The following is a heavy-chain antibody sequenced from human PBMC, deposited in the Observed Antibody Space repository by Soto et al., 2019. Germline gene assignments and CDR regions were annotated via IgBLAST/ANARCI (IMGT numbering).Heavy chain of an antibody. CDR3: ARYEAAAGTMYYFHY. D-gene: IGHD6-13*01. Sequence: SETLSLTCTVSGGSISSYYWSWIRQPPGKGLEWIGYIYYSGSTNYNPSLKSRVTISVDTSKNQFSLKLSSVTAADTAVYYCARYEAAAGTMYYFHYWGQGTLVTSPQ. V-gene: IGHV4-59*08. CDR2: IYYSGST. CDR1: GGSISSYY. J-gene: IGHJ4*02.